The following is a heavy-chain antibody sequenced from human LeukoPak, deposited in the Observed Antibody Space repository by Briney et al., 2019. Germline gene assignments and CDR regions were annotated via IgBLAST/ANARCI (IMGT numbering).Heavy chain of an antibody. Sequence: GASVKVSCKASRGTFSSYAIGWVRQAPGRGFEWMGGIIPIFGTANYAQKFQGRVTITADESTSTAYMELSSLRSEDTAVYYCARDFDYGARGYNWFDPWGQGTLVTVSS. D-gene: IGHD4-17*01. CDR3: ARDFDYGARGYNWFDP. CDR1: RGTFSSYA. CDR2: IIPIFGTA. V-gene: IGHV1-69*13. J-gene: IGHJ5*02.